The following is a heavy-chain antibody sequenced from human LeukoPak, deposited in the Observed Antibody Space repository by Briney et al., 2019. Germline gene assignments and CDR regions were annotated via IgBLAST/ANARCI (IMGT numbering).Heavy chain of an antibody. CDR1: GFTFSSYS. D-gene: IGHD3-10*01. CDR3: ARDQGGWGGN. CDR2: ISSSGTYI. V-gene: IGHV3-21*01. Sequence: GGSLRLSCAASGFTFSSYSMHWVRQAPWKGLEWVSSISSSGTYIYYADSVKGRFTISRDNAKNSVHLQMNSLRAEDTAVYYCARDQGGWGGNGGQGPLVTVS. J-gene: IGHJ4*02.